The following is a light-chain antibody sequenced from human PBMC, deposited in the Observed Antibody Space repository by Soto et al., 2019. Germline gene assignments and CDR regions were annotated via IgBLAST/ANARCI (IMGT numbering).Light chain of an antibody. CDR2: GAS. CDR1: QDITNY. CDR3: QQYDSVFT. Sequence: DIQMTQSPSSLSASVGDRVTITCQASQDITNYLNWYQQKPGKAPNLLIYGASNLETGVPSRFSGSGSGTDFTFTISSVQAEDIGTYFCQQYDSVFTFGQGTRLEIK. J-gene: IGKJ5*01. V-gene: IGKV1-33*01.